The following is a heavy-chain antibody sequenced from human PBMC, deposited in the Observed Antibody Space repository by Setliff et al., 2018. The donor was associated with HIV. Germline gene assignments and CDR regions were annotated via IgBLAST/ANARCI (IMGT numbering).Heavy chain of an antibody. J-gene: IGHJ4*02. CDR1: GGTFSSYA. CDR2: IIPMFGTR. V-gene: IGHV1-69*06. D-gene: IGHD7-27*01. CDR3: ARDKTGDLWYFDS. Sequence: GASVKVSCKASGGTFSSYAINWVRQAPGQGLEWMGGIIPMFGTRNYAQKFQGRVTVTADISTSTAYMELRSLRSDDTAVYYCARDKTGDLWYFDSWGQGTLVTVSS.